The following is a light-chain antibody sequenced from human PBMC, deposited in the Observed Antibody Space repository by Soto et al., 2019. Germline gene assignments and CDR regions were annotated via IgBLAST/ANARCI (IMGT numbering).Light chain of an antibody. CDR3: QQYGRSLIT. Sequence: EIVLPQSPGTLSLSPGERATLSCRASQSVSSSYLAWYQQKPGQAPRLLIYGASSSATGIPDRFSGSGSGIDFTLTISRLEPEDFAVYYCQQYGRSLITFGGGTKVEIK. J-gene: IGKJ4*01. CDR1: QSVSSSY. CDR2: GAS. V-gene: IGKV3-20*01.